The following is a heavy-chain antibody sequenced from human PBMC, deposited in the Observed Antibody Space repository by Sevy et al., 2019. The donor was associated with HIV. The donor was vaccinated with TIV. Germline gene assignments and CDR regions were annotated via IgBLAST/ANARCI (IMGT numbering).Heavy chain of an antibody. CDR2: IRSKAYGGTT. V-gene: IGHV3-49*04. CDR1: GFTFGDYA. D-gene: IGHD2-2*02. Sequence: GGSLRLSCTASGFTFGDYAMSWVRQAPGKGLEWVGFIRSKAYGGTTEYAASVKGRFTISRDDSKSIAYLQMNSLKTEDTAVYYCTRYCSSTGCYSRGDYGMDVWGQGTTVTVSS. J-gene: IGHJ6*02. CDR3: TRYCSSTGCYSRGDYGMDV.